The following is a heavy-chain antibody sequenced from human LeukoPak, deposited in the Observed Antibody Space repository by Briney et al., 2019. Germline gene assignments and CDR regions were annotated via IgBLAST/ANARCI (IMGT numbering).Heavy chain of an antibody. J-gene: IGHJ4*02. CDR2: INPNSGGT. Sequence: ASVTVSCKASGYTFTNYAMNWVRQAPGQGLEWMGWINPNSGGTNYAQKFQGRVTMTRDTSISTTYMELSRLRSDDTAVYYCAEGLDYGGNLDYWGQGTLVTVSS. D-gene: IGHD4-23*01. CDR1: GYTFTNYA. CDR3: AEGLDYGGNLDY. V-gene: IGHV1-2*02.